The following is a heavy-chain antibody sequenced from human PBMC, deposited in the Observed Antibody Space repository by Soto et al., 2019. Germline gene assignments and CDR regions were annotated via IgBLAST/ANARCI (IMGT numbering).Heavy chain of an antibody. CDR2: ISSSGSTI. D-gene: IGHD5-18*01. CDR3: AREIGYSYGPCDY. Sequence: QVQLLESGGGLVKPGGSLRLSCAASGFTFSDYYMSWIRQAPGKGLEWVSYISSSGSTIYYAVSVKCRFTISGDNAKNSLYRQMNSLRREDTAVYYCAREIGYSYGPCDYWGQGTLVNASS. V-gene: IGHV3-11*01. CDR1: GFTFSDYY. J-gene: IGHJ4*02.